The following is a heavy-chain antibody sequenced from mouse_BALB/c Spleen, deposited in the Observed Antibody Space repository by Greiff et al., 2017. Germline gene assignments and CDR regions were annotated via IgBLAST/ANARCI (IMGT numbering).Heavy chain of an antibody. CDR3: ARGRYYGQEGSSFAY. CDR2: ISYDGSN. Sequence: EVKLQESGPGLVKPSQSLSLTCSVTGYSITSGYYWNWIRQFPGNKLEWMGYISYDGSNNYNPSLKNRISITRDTSKNQFFLKLNSVTTEDTATYYCARGRYYGQEGSSFAYWGQGTLVTVSA. V-gene: IGHV3-6*02. D-gene: IGHD1-2*01. J-gene: IGHJ3*01. CDR1: GYSITSGYY.